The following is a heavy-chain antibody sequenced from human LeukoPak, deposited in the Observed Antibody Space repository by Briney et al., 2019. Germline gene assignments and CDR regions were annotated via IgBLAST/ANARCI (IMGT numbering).Heavy chain of an antibody. V-gene: IGHV3-30*04. D-gene: IGHD2-2*01. CDR1: GFTFSSYA. CDR3: ARGRVEEYCSSTSCQRAYYFDY. Sequence: PGRPLRLSCAASGFTFSSYAMHWVRQAPGKGLEWVAVISYDGSNKYYADSVKGRFTISRDNSKNTLYLQMNSLRAEDTAVHYCARGRVEEYCSSTSCQRAYYFDYWGQGTLVTVSS. CDR2: ISYDGSNK. J-gene: IGHJ4*02.